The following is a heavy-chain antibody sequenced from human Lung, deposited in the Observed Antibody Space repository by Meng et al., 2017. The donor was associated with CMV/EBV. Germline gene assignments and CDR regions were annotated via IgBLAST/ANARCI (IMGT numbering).Heavy chain of an antibody. V-gene: IGHV3-74*01. J-gene: IGHJ4*02. D-gene: IGHD2-15*01. CDR2: INSDGSGT. CDR1: GFTLSSYW. Sequence: GESLKISCAASGFTLSSYWMHWVRQVPGKGLVWVARINSDGSGTRYADSVKGRFTISRDNTMSTLSLQMNNLRAEDAAVYYCVRSIIVVKPATSYYFDYWXQGTLVTVSS. CDR3: VRSIIVVKPATSYYFDY.